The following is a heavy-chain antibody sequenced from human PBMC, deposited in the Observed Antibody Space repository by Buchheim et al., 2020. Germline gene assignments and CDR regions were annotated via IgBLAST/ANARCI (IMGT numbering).Heavy chain of an antibody. CDR2: IYYSGST. D-gene: IGHD2-15*01. J-gene: IGHJ4*02. CDR1: GGSISSGDYY. CDR3: ARVGCSGGSCYSFHGVFFDY. V-gene: IGHV4-30-4*01. Sequence: QVQLQESGPGLVKPSQTLSLTCTVSGGSISSGDYYWSWIRQPPGKGLEWIGYIYYSGSTYYNPSLKSRVTISVDTSKNQFSLKLSSVTAADTAVYYCARVGCSGGSCYSFHGVFFDYWGQGTL.